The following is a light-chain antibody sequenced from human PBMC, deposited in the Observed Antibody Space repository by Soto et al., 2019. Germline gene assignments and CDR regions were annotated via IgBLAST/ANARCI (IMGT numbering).Light chain of an antibody. Sequence: QSVLTQPPSASGTPGQSVTVSCSGGSSNIGTNAVNWYQQLPGTAPKLLIYNNNQRPSGVPDRFSGSKSGTSASLAISGLQSEDEADYYCAAWDDSLTGYVFGTGTKVTVL. CDR2: NNN. CDR1: SSNIGTNA. V-gene: IGLV1-44*01. J-gene: IGLJ1*01. CDR3: AAWDDSLTGYV.